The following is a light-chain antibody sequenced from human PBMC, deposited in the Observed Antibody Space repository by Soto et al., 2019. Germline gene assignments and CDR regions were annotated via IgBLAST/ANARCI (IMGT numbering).Light chain of an antibody. CDR2: AAT. Sequence: AIQMAQSPSSLSASVGDRVTITCRASQGIGNDVGWYQQKPGKAPKLLLYAATTLQSGVPSRFSGTRSGTDFTLNISSLQPEDFATYYCLQDHNYPLTFGGGTKVESK. J-gene: IGKJ4*01. CDR3: LQDHNYPLT. CDR1: QGIGND. V-gene: IGKV1-6*02.